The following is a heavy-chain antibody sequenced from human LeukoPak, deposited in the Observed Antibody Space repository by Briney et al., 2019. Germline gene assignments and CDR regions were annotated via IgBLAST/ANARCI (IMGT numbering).Heavy chain of an antibody. CDR1: GFTFNDYA. Sequence: SLRLSCAASGFTFNDYAMHWVRQAPGKGLEWVSHISWNSGIVGYADSVKGRFTISRDNAKNSLYLQMNSLRAGDTAVYYCARGRNYMDVWGKGTTVTISS. CDR3: ARGRNYMDV. J-gene: IGHJ6*03. CDR2: ISWNSGIV. V-gene: IGHV3-9*01.